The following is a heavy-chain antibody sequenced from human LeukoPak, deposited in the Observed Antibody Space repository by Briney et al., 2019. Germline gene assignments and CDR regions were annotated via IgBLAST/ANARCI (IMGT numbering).Heavy chain of an antibody. J-gene: IGHJ5*02. Sequence: PSETLSLTCTVSGCSISTSSYYWGRLRPPPGQGLECVGNIYYSGSSYYNPSLKSPITISVATTKRQFPLKLSSATAAHAAYYFCAREGYYGSGNDFRFDPWGQGTLVTVSS. CDR2: IYYSGSS. V-gene: IGHV4-39*06. CDR1: GCSISTSSYY. CDR3: AREGYYGSGNDFRFDP. D-gene: IGHD3-10*01.